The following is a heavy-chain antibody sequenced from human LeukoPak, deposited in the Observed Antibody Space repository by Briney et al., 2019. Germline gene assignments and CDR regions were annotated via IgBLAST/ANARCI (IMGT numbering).Heavy chain of an antibody. CDR2: MSPNSGNT. CDR1: GYTFTSYD. Sequence: GASVKVSCKASGYTFTSYDINWVRQAPGQGLEWMGWMSPNSGNTGYAQKFQGRVTMTRNTSISTAYMELSSLRSKDTAVYYCARGGTDFHYYMDVWGKGTTVAVSS. J-gene: IGHJ6*03. CDR3: ARGGTDFHYYMDV. V-gene: IGHV1-8*01. D-gene: IGHD1-1*01.